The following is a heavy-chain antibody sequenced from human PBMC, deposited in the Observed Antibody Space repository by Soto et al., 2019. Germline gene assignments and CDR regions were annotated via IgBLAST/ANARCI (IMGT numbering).Heavy chain of an antibody. CDR2: INHSGSA. J-gene: IGHJ4*02. CDR3: ARVSDY. CDR1: GGSFIDYS. Sequence: QVLLHQWGAGRLKPSETLSLTCAVYGGSFIDYSWGWIRQSPGTGLEWIGEINHSGSANFNPSLKSRVTISVDTSKNQFSLKVYSVTAAEAGVYYCARVSDYWSQGTLVTVSS. V-gene: IGHV4-34*01.